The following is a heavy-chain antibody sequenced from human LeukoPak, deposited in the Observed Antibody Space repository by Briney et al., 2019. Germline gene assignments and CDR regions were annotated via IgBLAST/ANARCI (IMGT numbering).Heavy chain of an antibody. V-gene: IGHV4-61*02. CDR1: GGSIGSGGHY. Sequence: SETLSLTCTVSGGSIGSGGHYWSWIRQPAGKGLEYLGRISSTGSTNYNPSLRSRVTISADTSKNHFSLKLTSVTAADTAVYYCARDLHGRVGAPTPTISDAFDIWGQGTMVTVSS. J-gene: IGHJ3*02. D-gene: IGHD1-26*01. CDR3: ARDLHGRVGAPTPTISDAFDI. CDR2: ISSTGST.